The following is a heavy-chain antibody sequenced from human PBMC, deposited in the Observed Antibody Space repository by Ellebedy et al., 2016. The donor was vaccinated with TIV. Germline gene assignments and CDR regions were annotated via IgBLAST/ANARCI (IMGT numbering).Heavy chain of an antibody. Sequence: GGSLRLXCAASGFTFNRYAINWVRQAPGKGLEWVSVISGSASHSYYADSVKGRFTISRDNSKNTVYLQMSSLTAEDTAVYYCAKDLGGRVVVPAARGMDVWGKGTTVTVSS. CDR1: GFTFNRYA. CDR2: ISGSASHS. D-gene: IGHD2-2*01. J-gene: IGHJ6*04. V-gene: IGHV3-23*01. CDR3: AKDLGGRVVVPAARGMDV.